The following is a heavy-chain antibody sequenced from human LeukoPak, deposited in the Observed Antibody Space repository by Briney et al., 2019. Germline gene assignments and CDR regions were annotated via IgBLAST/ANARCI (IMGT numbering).Heavy chain of an antibody. D-gene: IGHD3-10*01. J-gene: IGHJ4*02. CDR2: ISAYNGNT. Sequence: ASVKVSCKASGYTFTSYGISWVRQAPGQGLEWMGWISAYNGNTNYAQKLQGRVTMATDTSTGTAYMELRSLRSDDTAVYYCARMIWGAITDYWGQGTLVTVSS. CDR3: ARMIWGAITDY. V-gene: IGHV1-18*01. CDR1: GYTFTSYG.